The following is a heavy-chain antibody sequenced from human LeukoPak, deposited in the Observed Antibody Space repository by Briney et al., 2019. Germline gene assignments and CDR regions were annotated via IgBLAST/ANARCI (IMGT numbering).Heavy chain of an antibody. Sequence: GASVKVSCKASGYTFINNWMHWVRQAPGQGLEWVGLINPTGTTTLYAQKFQGRVTLTRDMSTSTDYMELRSLKSEDTAVYYCARGGSGYYYGNWGQGTLVTVSS. CDR2: INPTGTTT. CDR1: GYTFINNW. CDR3: ARGGSGYYYGN. J-gene: IGHJ4*02. D-gene: IGHD3-22*01. V-gene: IGHV1-46*01.